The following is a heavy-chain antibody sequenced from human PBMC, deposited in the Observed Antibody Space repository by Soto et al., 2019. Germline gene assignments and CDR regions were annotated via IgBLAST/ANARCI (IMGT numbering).Heavy chain of an antibody. CDR1: GFTFSDYY. Sequence: GGSLRLSCAASGFTFSDYYMSWIRQAPGKGLEWVSYISSSGSTIYYADSVKGRFTISRDNAKNSLYLQMNSLRAEDTAVYYCARYCSGGSCYAGPERYLDYWGKGTLVPVSP. V-gene: IGHV3-11*01. CDR3: ARYCSGGSCYAGPERYLDY. D-gene: IGHD2-15*01. CDR2: ISSSGSTI. J-gene: IGHJ4*02.